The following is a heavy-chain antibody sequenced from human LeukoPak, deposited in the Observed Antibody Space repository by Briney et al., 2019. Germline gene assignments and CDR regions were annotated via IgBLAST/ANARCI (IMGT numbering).Heavy chain of an antibody. V-gene: IGHV3-15*01. D-gene: IGHD3-10*01. Sequence: PGGSLRLSCAASGFTFSNVWMNWVRQAPGKGLEWVGRIKSKTDGGTTNYAAPVNGRFTISRDDSKNTLYLQMDSLKTEDTAVYYCTTAIIRGLNAFDIWGQGTMVTVSS. CDR2: IKSKTDGGTT. J-gene: IGHJ3*02. CDR1: GFTFSNVW. CDR3: TTAIIRGLNAFDI.